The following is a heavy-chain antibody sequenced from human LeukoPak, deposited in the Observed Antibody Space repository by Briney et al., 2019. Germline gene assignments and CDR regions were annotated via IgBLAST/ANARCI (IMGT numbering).Heavy chain of an antibody. V-gene: IGHV3-23*01. CDR2: ISGSGGST. D-gene: IGHD6-13*01. CDR3: AKDPGYSSSWPYYYYYGTDV. J-gene: IGHJ6*02. CDR1: GFTFSSYA. Sequence: GGSLRLSCAASGFTFSSYAMSWVRQAPGKGLEWVSAISGSGGSTYYADSVKGRFTISRDNSKNTLYLQMNSLRAEDTAVYYCAKDPGYSSSWPYYYYYGTDVWGQGTTVTVSS.